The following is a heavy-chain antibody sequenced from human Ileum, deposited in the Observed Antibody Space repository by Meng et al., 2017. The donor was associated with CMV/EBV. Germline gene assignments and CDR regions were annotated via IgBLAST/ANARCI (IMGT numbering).Heavy chain of an antibody. CDR3: ARDPDFNIAAYNDY. J-gene: IGHJ4*02. D-gene: IGHD6-25*01. V-gene: IGHV1-2*02. CDR1: GYTFTGYY. CDR2: INPNTGGT. Sequence: ASVKVSCKASGYTFTGYYMHWVRQAPGQGLEWMGWINPNTGGTNYGQKFQGRVTITRDTSISTAYMELSRLRSDDTAVYYCARDPDFNIAAYNDYWGQGTLVTVSS.